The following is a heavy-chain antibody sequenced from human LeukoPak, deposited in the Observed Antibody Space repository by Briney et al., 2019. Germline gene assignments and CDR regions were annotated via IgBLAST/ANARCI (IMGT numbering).Heavy chain of an antibody. CDR3: ARARGVSTGYRPIDY. Sequence: GVSLRLPCAASGFTFSTSGMHWVRQAPGKGLEWVAVIWYDGSNKHYAESVKGRFSISRDNSKSTLYLQMNSLRAEDTAVYYCARARGVSTGYRPIDYWGQGTLVTVSS. J-gene: IGHJ4*02. D-gene: IGHD3-22*01. CDR2: IWYDGSNK. CDR1: GFTFSTSG. V-gene: IGHV3-33*01.